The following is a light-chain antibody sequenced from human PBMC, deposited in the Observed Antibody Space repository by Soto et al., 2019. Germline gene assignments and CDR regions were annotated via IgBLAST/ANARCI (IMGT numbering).Light chain of an antibody. V-gene: IGKV1-39*01. Sequence: DIQMTQSPASLSASIGDTVTIACRASQNIDIYLNWYQHKPGTVPKLLIYAASGLQTGVPSRFSGSGSGTDFSHTISSLQPEDFATYYCQQSRTTPWTFGQGTKVDIK. CDR2: AAS. CDR1: QNIDIY. CDR3: QQSRTTPWT. J-gene: IGKJ1*01.